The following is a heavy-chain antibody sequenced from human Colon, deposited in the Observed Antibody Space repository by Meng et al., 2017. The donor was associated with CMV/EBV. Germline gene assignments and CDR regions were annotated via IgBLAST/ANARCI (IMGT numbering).Heavy chain of an antibody. Sequence: GGSLRLSCVASGFTFNKYWMHWVRQPPGGGLVWLSRIDNEGSGAIYADSVRGRFTVSRDSARNTVYLQMNNLRDEDTAVYYCARDTPHNAFEPWGHGTLVTVSS. D-gene: IGHD2-15*01. J-gene: IGHJ5*02. CDR3: ARDTPHNAFEP. V-gene: IGHV3-74*01. CDR2: IDNEGSGA. CDR1: GFTFNKYW.